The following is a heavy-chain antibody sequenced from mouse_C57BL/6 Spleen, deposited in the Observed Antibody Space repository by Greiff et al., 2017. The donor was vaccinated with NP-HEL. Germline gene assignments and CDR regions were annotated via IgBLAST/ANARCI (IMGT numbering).Heavy chain of an antibody. CDR3: AREPRDYAMDY. CDR1: GYTFTSYG. J-gene: IGHJ4*01. V-gene: IGHV1-81*01. CDR2: IYPRSGNT. Sequence: VQLQQSGAELARPGASVKLSCKASGYTFTSYGISWVKQRPGQGLEWIGEIYPRSGNTYYNEKFKGKATLTADKSSSTAYMELRSLTSEDSAVYFCAREPRDYAMDYWGQGTSVTVSS.